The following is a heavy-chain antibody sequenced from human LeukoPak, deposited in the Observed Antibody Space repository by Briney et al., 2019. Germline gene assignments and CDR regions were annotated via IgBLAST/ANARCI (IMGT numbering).Heavy chain of an antibody. CDR3: ARARGGYSYGEFDY. CDR1: GGTFSSYA. D-gene: IGHD5-18*01. J-gene: IGHJ4*02. V-gene: IGHV1-69*05. Sequence: GASVKVSCKASGGTFSSYAISWVRQAPGQGLEWMGRIIPIFGTANYAQKFQGRVTITTDESTSTAYMELSSLRSKDTAVYYCARARGGYSYGEFDYWGQGTLVTVSS. CDR2: IIPIFGTA.